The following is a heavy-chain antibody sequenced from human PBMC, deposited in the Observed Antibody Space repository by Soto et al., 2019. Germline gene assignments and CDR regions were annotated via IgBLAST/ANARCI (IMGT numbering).Heavy chain of an antibody. V-gene: IGHV3-30-3*01. CDR1: GFTISNYG. Sequence: QVQLVESGGGVDQPGRSLRLSCAASGFTISNYGMHWVRQAPGKGLEWVAVISYDGTITYYADSVKGRFTISRDNSKNTLYLQMNSLRTEDTAVYYCATTRVGPCSSSICFSGIFDGMDVWGQGTTVTVSS. D-gene: IGHD2-2*01. CDR3: ATTRVGPCSSSICFSGIFDGMDV. CDR2: ISYDGTIT. J-gene: IGHJ6*02.